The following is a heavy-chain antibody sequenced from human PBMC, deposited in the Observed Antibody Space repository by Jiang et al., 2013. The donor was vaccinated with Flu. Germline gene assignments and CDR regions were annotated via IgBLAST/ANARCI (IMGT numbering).Heavy chain of an antibody. Sequence: VQLLESGGGLVKPGGSLRLSCAASGFTFRSYSMNWVRQAPGKGLEWVSSMSSSSSYIYYADSVRGRFTISRDNAKNSLYLQMNSLRAEDTAVYYCARDLRVPSTYSRSFQIEFDYWGQGTLVTVSS. D-gene: IGHD1-26*01. CDR2: MSSSSSYI. CDR1: GFTFRSYS. V-gene: IGHV3-21*01. J-gene: IGHJ4*02. CDR3: ARDLRVPSTYSRSFQIEFDY.